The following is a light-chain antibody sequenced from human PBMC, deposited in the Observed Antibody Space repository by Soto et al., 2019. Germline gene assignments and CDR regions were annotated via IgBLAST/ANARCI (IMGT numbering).Light chain of an antibody. J-gene: IGKJ4*01. CDR1: QSVSSSY. Sequence: EIVLTQSPGTLSLSPGERATLSCRASQSVSSSYLAWYQQKPGQAPRLLIYGASGRATGIPDRFSGSGSGTDFTLTISRLEPEDFVVYYCQQYGSSPPLTFGGGTKVEIK. CDR2: GAS. V-gene: IGKV3-20*01. CDR3: QQYGSSPPLT.